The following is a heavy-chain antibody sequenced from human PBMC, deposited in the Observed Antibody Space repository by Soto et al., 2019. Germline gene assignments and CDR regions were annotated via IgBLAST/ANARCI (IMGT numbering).Heavy chain of an antibody. J-gene: IGHJ6*02. Sequence: EVQLVESGGGLVQPGRSLRLSCVDSGFTFSSYWMSWVRQAPVKGLEWVGNIKQDGSEENYVDSVKGRFTISRDNAKNSMYLQMNSLRVEDTAVYYCARIAASGRGWDVWGQGTTVVVSS. D-gene: IGHD6-13*01. CDR1: GFTFSSYW. V-gene: IGHV3-7*01. CDR2: IKQDGSEE. CDR3: ARIAASGRGWDV.